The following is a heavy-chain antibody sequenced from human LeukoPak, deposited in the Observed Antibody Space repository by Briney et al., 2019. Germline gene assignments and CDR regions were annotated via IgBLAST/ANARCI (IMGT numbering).Heavy chain of an antibody. CDR2: IYPDDSDT. CDR1: GYSFTTYW. V-gene: IGHV5-51*01. CDR3: ARLGYCSSTSCYGGGGNWFDP. Sequence: GESLKISCKGSGYSFTTYWIGWVRQMPGKGLECMGIIYPDDSDTRYSPSFQGQVTISADKSISTAYLQWSSLKASDTAMYYCARLGYCSSTSCYGGGGNWFDPWGQGTLVTVSS. J-gene: IGHJ5*02. D-gene: IGHD2-2*03.